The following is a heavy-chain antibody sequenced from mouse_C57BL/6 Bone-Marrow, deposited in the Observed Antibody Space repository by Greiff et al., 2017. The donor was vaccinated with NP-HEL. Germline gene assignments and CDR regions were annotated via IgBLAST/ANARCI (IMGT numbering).Heavy chain of an antibody. D-gene: IGHD2-1*01. Sequence: EVQLVASLPFLFHPSHSLSLTFSFTFYSITSFYYLNFILHFPGNKLEWMGYISYDGSNNYNPSLKNRISITRDTSKNQFFLKLNSVTTEDTATYYCARDRGYYGLAYWGQGTLVTVSA. V-gene: IGHV3-6*01. CDR2: ISYDGSN. CDR3: ARDRGYYGLAY. CDR1: FYSITSFYY. J-gene: IGHJ3*01.